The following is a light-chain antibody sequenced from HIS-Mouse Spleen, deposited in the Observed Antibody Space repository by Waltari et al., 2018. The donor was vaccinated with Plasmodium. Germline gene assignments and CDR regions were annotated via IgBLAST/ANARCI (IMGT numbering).Light chain of an antibody. CDR1: QGISSY. V-gene: IGKV1-8*01. J-gene: IGKJ2*01. CDR2: AAS. Sequence: AIRMTQSPSSFSASTGDRVTITCRASQGISSYLAWYQQKPGKAPKLLVYAASTLQSGVPSRFSGSGSGTDFTRTISCLQSEDVATYYCQQYYSYPYTFGQGTKLEIK. CDR3: QQYYSYPYT.